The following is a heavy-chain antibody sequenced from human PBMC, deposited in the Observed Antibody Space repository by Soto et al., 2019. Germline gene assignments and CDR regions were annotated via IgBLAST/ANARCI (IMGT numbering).Heavy chain of an antibody. CDR3: ARSSGWYAKGDDY. Sequence: QVQLQQWGAGLLKPSETLSLTCAVYGGSFSGYYWSWIRQPPGKGLEWIGEITHSGSTNYNPSLTIRVTISVDTSKNQFSLKLSSVTAADTAVYYCARSSGWYAKGDDYWGQGTLVTVSS. CDR2: ITHSGST. J-gene: IGHJ4*02. CDR1: GGSFSGYY. V-gene: IGHV4-34*01. D-gene: IGHD6-19*01.